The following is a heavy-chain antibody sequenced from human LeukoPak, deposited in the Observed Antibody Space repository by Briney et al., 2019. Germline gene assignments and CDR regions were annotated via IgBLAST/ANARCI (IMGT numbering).Heavy chain of an antibody. CDR1: GGSISSGGYS. V-gene: IGHV4-30-4*07. D-gene: IGHD2-2*01. CDR3: ASTALGELGIVVVPAAIDY. CDR2: IYYSGST. J-gene: IGHJ4*02. Sequence: PSETLSLTCAVSGGSISSGGYSWSWIRQPPGKGLEWIGYIYYSGSTYYDPSLKSRVTISVDTSKNQFSLKLSSVTAADTAVYYCASTALGELGIVVVPAAIDYWGQGTLVTVSS.